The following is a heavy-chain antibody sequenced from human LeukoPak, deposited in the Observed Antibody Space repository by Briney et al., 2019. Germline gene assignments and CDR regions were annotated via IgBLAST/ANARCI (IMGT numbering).Heavy chain of an antibody. CDR2: INQDGSEK. V-gene: IGHV3-7*01. Sequence: GGSLRLSCVVSGFTFSSYWMTWVRQAPGKGLEWVANINQDGSEKYYVDSEKGRFTISRDNAKNTLYLQMSSMRAEDTAVYFCATGYDFWSGFDYWGQGTLVTVSS. J-gene: IGHJ4*02. CDR1: GFTFSSYW. D-gene: IGHD3-3*01. CDR3: ATGYDFWSGFDY.